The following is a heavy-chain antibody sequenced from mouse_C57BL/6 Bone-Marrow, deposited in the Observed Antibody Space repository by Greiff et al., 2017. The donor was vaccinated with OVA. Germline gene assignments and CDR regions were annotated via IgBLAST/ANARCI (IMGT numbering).Heavy chain of an antibody. V-gene: IGHV1-7*01. CDR2: INPSSGYT. CDR1: GYTFTSYW. Sequence: QVQLQQSGAELAKPGASVKLSCKASGYTFTSYWMHWVKQRPGQGLEWIGYINPSSGYTKYNQKFKDKATLTADKSSSTVYMQLSSLTYEDSAVYYCAKGSTVAYFDYWGQGTTLTVSS. D-gene: IGHD1-1*01. J-gene: IGHJ2*01. CDR3: AKGSTVAYFDY.